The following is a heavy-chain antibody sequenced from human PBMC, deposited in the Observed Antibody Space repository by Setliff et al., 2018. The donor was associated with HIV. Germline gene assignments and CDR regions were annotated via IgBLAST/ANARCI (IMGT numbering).Heavy chain of an antibody. V-gene: IGHV4-61*02. CDR3: VREGGRITMVRGVPSGGLDV. CDR1: GDSISSGSYY. CDR2: IYTSGST. D-gene: IGHD3-10*01. J-gene: IGHJ6*02. Sequence: SETLSLTCNVSGDSISSGSYYWSWIRQPAGKGLEWIGRIYTSGSTSYNPSLKSRVTISVDTSRNQFSLNLSSVAAADTAVYYCVREGGRITMVRGVPSGGLDVWGQGTTVTVSS.